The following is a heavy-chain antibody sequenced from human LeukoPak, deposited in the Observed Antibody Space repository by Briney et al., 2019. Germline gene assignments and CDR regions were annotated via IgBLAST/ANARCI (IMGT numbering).Heavy chain of an antibody. V-gene: IGHV3-21*01. CDR1: GFTFSSYS. J-gene: IGHJ4*02. CDR3: ARGVIVVVVAATLLDY. D-gene: IGHD2-15*01. Sequence: PGGSLRLSCAASGFTFSSYSMNWVRQAPGKGLEWVSSISSSSSYIYYADSVKGRFTISRDNAKNSLYLQMNSLRAEDTAVYYCARGVIVVVVAATLLDYWGQGTLVTVSS. CDR2: ISSSSSYI.